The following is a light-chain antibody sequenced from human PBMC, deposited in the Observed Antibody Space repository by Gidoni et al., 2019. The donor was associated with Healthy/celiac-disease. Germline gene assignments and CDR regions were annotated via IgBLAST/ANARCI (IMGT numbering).Light chain of an antibody. Sequence: EIVMTQSPATLSVSPGERATLSCRASQSVNSNLAWYQQKPGQAPRLLIYGAYTRATGIPDRCSGSGSGTEFTLTISRLQSEDFAVYYCQQYNNWPSWTFGQGTKVEIK. CDR1: QSVNSN. J-gene: IGKJ1*01. CDR3: QQYNNWPSWT. V-gene: IGKV3-15*01. CDR2: GAY.